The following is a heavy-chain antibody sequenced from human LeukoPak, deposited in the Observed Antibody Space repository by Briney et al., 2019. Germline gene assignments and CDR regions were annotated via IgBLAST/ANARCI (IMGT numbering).Heavy chain of an antibody. CDR2: IYYSGST. Sequence: PSETLSLTCTVSGGSISSYYWSWIRQPPGKGLEWVGYIYYSGSTNYNPSLKSRVTISVDTSKNQFSLKLSSVTAADTAVYYCAREGWPGIAHNYYMDVWGKGTTVTVSS. CDR3: AREGWPGIAHNYYMDV. D-gene: IGHD6-13*01. V-gene: IGHV4-59*01. J-gene: IGHJ6*03. CDR1: GGSISSYY.